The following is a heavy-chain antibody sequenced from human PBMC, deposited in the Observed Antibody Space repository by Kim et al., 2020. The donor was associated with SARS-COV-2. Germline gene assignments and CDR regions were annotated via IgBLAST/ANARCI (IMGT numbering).Heavy chain of an antibody. CDR2: ISYDGSNK. J-gene: IGHJ6*02. D-gene: IGHD3-22*01. CDR1: GFTFSSYG. Sequence: GGSLRLSCAASGFTFSSYGMHWVRQAPGKGLEWVAVISYDGSNKYYADSVKGRFTISRDNSKNTLYLQMNSLRAEDTAVYYCANLLREQPALYYGMDVWGQGTTVTVSS. V-gene: IGHV3-30*18. CDR3: ANLLREQPALYYGMDV.